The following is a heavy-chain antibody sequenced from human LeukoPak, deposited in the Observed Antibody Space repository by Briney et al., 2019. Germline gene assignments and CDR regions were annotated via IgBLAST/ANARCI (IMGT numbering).Heavy chain of an antibody. V-gene: IGHV3-23*01. D-gene: IGHD6-6*01. Sequence: GGSLRLSCAASGFTFSSYAVSWVRQAPGKGLEWVSAISGSGGSTYYADSVKGRFTISRDNSKNTLYLQMNSLRAEDTAVYYCAKEKGYSSSSPPFDYWGQGTLVTVSS. J-gene: IGHJ4*02. CDR2: ISGSGGST. CDR1: GFTFSSYA. CDR3: AKEKGYSSSSPPFDY.